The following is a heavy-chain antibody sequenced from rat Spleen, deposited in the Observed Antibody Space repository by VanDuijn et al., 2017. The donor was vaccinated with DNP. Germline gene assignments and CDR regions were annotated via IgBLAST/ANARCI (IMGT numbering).Heavy chain of an antibody. D-gene: IGHD1-12*03. Sequence: EVQLVESGGGLVQPGRSLKLSCAASGFTFSDYALAWVRQAPQKGIEWVATISYDGNRPYYRDSVKGRFTISRDHAKSTLYLQMDSLRSEDTATDYCARHDLDGYYHRYWFAYWGQGTLVTVSS. CDR1: GFTFSDYA. V-gene: IGHV5-17*01. CDR3: ARHDLDGYYHRYWFAY. J-gene: IGHJ3*01. CDR2: ISYDGNRP.